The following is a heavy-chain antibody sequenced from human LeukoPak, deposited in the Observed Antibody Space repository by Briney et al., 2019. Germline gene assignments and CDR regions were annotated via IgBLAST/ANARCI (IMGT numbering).Heavy chain of an antibody. CDR3: ASGRAATGVDY. D-gene: IGHD6-13*01. CDR1: GDSISSYY. J-gene: IGHJ4*02. V-gene: IGHV4-4*07. Sequence: SETLSLTCTVSGDSISSYYWSWIRQPAGKGLEWIGRIYTSGSTNYNPSLKTRVTLSVDKSKNQFSLKLSSVTAADTAVYYCASGRAATGVDYWGQGTLVTQSS. CDR2: IYTSGST.